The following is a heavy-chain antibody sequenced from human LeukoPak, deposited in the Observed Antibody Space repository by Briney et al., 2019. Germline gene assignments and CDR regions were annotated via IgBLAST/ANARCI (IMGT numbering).Heavy chain of an antibody. CDR1: GYTFTSYD. V-gene: IGHV1-8*01. D-gene: IGHD3-9*01. Sequence: ASVKVSCKASGYTFTSYDINWVRQATGQGLEWMGWMNPNSGNTGYAQKFQGRVTMTRNTSISAAYMELSSLRSEDTAVYYCARGRQLRYFDWLRRTNYYFDYWGQGTLVTVSS. CDR3: ARGRQLRYFDWLRRTNYYFDY. CDR2: MNPNSGNT. J-gene: IGHJ4*02.